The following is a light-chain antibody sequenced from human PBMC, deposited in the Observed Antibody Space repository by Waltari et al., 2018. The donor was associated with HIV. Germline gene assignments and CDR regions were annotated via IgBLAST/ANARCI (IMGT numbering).Light chain of an antibody. Sequence: QSALTQPPSASGSPGQSVTLSCPGSSSDIGGYRFVSWYQQHPGKPPKLMIYEVSKSPSGVPDRFSGSKSGNTASLTVSGLQAEDEADYFCSSYAANNDILFGGGTKLTVL. J-gene: IGLJ3*02. CDR1: SSDIGGYRF. V-gene: IGLV2-8*01. CDR2: EVS. CDR3: SSYAANNDIL.